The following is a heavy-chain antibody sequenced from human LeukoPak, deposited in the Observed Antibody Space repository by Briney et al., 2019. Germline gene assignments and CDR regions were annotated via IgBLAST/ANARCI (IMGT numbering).Heavy chain of an antibody. CDR3: ARSGVTKQTYFDY. D-gene: IGHD5-18*01. V-gene: IGHV1-58*01. J-gene: IGHJ4*02. CDR2: IVVGSGNT. CDR1: GFTFTTSA. Sequence: ASVKVSCKAFGFTFTTSAVQWVRQARGQRLEWIGWIVVGSGNTNYAQKFQGRVTMTRDTSTSTVYMELSSLRSEDTAVYYCARSGVTKQTYFDYWGQGTLVTVSS.